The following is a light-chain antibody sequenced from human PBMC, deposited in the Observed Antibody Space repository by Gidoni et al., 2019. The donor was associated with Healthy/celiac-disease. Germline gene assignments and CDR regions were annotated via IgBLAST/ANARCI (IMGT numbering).Light chain of an antibody. CDR2: DAS. CDR3: QQRSNWPILT. V-gene: IGKV3-11*01. CDR1: QSVSSY. Sequence: EIVLTQSTATLSLSPGERATLPCSASQSVSSYLAWYQQKPGQAPRLLSYDASNMATVIPARFTGSGSGSHFTLTISSLEPEAFAVYSCQQRSNWPILTFGGGTKVEIK. J-gene: IGKJ4*01.